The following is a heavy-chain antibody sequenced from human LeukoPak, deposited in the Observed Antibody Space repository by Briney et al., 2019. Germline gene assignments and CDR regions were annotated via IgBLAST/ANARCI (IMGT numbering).Heavy chain of an antibody. CDR2: MSYDVSIR. Sequence: GSLRLSCAASGFTFSSYTIHWVRQAPARGLEWVAVMSYDVSIRNCADSVKGRFTISRDNSKNTLYLQMNSLRGEDTAVYYCARDAQGRYPYSFDNWGQGTLVTVSS. CDR1: GFTFSSYT. CDR3: ARDAQGRYPYSFDN. J-gene: IGHJ4*02. D-gene: IGHD1-26*01. V-gene: IGHV3-30-3*01.